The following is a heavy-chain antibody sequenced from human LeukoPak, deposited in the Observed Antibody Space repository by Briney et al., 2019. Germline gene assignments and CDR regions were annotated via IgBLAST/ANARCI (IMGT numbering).Heavy chain of an antibody. Sequence: GGSLRLSCAASGFTFSNYGMHWVRQAPGKGLEWVTFIRYDGSNKYSADPVKGRFTISRDNSRNTLYLQMNSLRPEDTAVYYCAKDLGYNWNFDAFDIWGQGTMVTVSS. J-gene: IGHJ3*02. D-gene: IGHD1-1*01. CDR3: AKDLGYNWNFDAFDI. CDR1: GFTFSNYG. V-gene: IGHV3-30*02. CDR2: IRYDGSNK.